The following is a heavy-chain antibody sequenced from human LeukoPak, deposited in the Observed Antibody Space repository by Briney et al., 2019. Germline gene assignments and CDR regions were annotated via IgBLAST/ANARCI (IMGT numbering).Heavy chain of an antibody. D-gene: IGHD6-13*01. CDR3: ARGGSAAKYYFDS. J-gene: IGHJ4*02. CDR1: NDSISPLY. Sequence: PSETLSLTCTVSNDSISPLYWGWIRQPPGKGLEFIGYIFYSGTTNFNPSLKSRVTLSVGTSKNQFSLRLNSVTAADTAVYYCARGGSAAKYYFDSWGQGTLVTASS. CDR2: IFYSGTT. V-gene: IGHV4-59*11.